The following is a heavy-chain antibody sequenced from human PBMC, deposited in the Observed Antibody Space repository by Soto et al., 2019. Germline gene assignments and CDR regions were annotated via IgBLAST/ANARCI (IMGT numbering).Heavy chain of an antibody. CDR2: INAGTGIA. J-gene: IGHJ4*02. Sequence: ASVKVSCKASGYTFTRYAIHWVRQAPGQGLEWLGWINAGTGIATYSQRFQGRVTITSDTSATTSYMGLSSLTSEDTAVYFCARTVVPVGNLAAFDHWGQGVLVTVSS. D-gene: IGHD7-27*01. V-gene: IGHV1-3*01. CDR3: ARTVVPVGNLAAFDH. CDR1: GYTFTRYA.